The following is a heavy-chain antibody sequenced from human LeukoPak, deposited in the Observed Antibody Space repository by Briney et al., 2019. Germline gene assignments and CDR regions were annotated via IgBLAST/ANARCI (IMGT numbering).Heavy chain of an antibody. CDR3: ARRGPMVRGVISGFHD. J-gene: IGHJ4*02. CDR2: IYYSGST. D-gene: IGHD3-10*01. Sequence: SETLSLTCTVSGGSISSSSYYWGWIRQPPGKGLEWIGSIYYSGSTYYNPSLKSRVTISVDTSKNQFSLKLSSVTAADTAVYYCARRGPMVRGVISGFHDWGQGTLVTVSS. CDR1: GGSISSSSYY. V-gene: IGHV4-39*01.